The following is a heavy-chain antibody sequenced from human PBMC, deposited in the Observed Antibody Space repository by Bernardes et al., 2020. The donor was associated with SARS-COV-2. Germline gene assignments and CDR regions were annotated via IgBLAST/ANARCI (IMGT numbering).Heavy chain of an antibody. CDR3: ARSQQNNFFYYDLDV. Sequence: SETLSLTCTVSGGSISSYYWSWIRQPPGKGLEWIGYIYYSGSTKYNPSLKSRVTISVDTSRNQFSLKLSSVTAADTAVYYCARSQQNNFFYYDLDVWGQGTTVTVSS. CDR1: GGSISSYY. V-gene: IGHV4-59*01. CDR2: IYYSGST. J-gene: IGHJ6*02.